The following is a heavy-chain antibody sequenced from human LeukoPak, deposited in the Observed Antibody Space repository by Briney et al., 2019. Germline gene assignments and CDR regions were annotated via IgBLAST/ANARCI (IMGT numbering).Heavy chain of an antibody. CDR3: ARTTMVRGTYYMDV. Sequence: SETLSLTCTVSGGSISSGSYYWNWIRQPAGKGLEWIGRIYRSGSTNYNPSLKSRVTISVDTSKNQFSLKLSSVTAADTAVYYCARTTMVRGTYYMDVWGKGTTVTISS. V-gene: IGHV4-61*02. D-gene: IGHD3-10*01. CDR2: IYRSGST. CDR1: GGSISSGSYY. J-gene: IGHJ6*03.